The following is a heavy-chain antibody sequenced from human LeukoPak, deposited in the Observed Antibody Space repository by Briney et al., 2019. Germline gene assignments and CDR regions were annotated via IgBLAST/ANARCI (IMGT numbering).Heavy chain of an antibody. V-gene: IGHV3-7*05. CDR2: MKQEGRET. J-gene: IGHJ4*02. CDR3: AGEGTYSGYDLTDS. D-gene: IGHD5-12*01. CDR1: GFTFSNYW. Sequence: PGGSLRLSCVASGFTFSNYWMSWVRQAPGKGLEWVANMKQEGRETYYVDSVKGRFTISRDNAKNSLYLQMNSLRAEDTAVYYCAGEGTYSGYDLTDSSGQGTLVTVSS.